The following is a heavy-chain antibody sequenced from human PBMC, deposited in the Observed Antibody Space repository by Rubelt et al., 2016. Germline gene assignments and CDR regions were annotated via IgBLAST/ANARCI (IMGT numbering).Heavy chain of an antibody. V-gene: IGHV4-34*01. CDR2: INHSGST. CDR3: ARGKEGLGVTMMDY. CDR1: GGSFSGYY. J-gene: IGHJ4*02. D-gene: IGHD3-22*01. Sequence: QLQLQESGPGLVKPSETLSLTCAVYGGSFSGYYWSWIRQPPGKGLEWLGEINHSGSTNYNPSLKSRVTISVDTSKNQFSLKLSSVTAADTAVYYCARGKEGLGVTMMDYWGQGTLVTVSS.